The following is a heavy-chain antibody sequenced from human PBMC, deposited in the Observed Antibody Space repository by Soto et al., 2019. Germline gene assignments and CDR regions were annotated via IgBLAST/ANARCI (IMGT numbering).Heavy chain of an antibody. CDR1: GGPINSYW. CDR2: VYSSGTT. D-gene: IGHD2-2*01. Sequence: SETLSLTCIVSGGPINSYWCSWIRQPAGKGLEWIGRVYSSGTTDYNPSLNSRATMSVETSKNQFSLKLTSVTAADTAVYYCARDIGSYAYAEGYWGQGIQVTVSS. CDR3: ARDIGSYAYAEGY. V-gene: IGHV4-4*07. J-gene: IGHJ4*02.